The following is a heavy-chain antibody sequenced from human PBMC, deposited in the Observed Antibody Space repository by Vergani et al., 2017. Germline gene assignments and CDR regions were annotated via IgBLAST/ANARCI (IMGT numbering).Heavy chain of an antibody. Sequence: QITLKESGPTLVKPTQTLTLTCTFSGFSLSTSGVGVGWIRQPPGKALEWLALIYWDDDQRYSSSLKSRLTITKDTSKNQVVLTMTNMDPVDTATYYCAHRSAGQVVDYWGQGTLVTVSS. CDR2: IYWDDDQ. CDR1: GFSLSTSGVG. J-gene: IGHJ4*02. CDR3: AHRSAGQVVDY. V-gene: IGHV2-5*02. D-gene: IGHD2-15*01.